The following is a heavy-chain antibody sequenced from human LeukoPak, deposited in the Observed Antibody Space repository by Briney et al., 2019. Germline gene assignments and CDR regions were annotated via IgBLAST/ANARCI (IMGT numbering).Heavy chain of an antibody. CDR2: FDPEDGET. CDR1: GYTLTELS. CDR3: ARTVGATRRFDY. D-gene: IGHD1-26*01. Sequence: ASVKVSCKVSGYTLTELSMHWVRQAPGKGLEWMGGFDPEDGETIYAQKFQGRVTMTRDTSISTAYMELSRLRSDDTAVYYCARTVGATRRFDYWGQGTLVTVSS. J-gene: IGHJ4*02. V-gene: IGHV1-24*01.